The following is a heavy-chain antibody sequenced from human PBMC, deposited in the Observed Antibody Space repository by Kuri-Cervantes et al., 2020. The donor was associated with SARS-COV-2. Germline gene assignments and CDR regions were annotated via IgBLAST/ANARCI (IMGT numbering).Heavy chain of an antibody. V-gene: IGHV3-33*08. Sequence: GESLKISCAASGFTFSSYGMHWVRQAPGKGLEWVAVIWYDGSNKYYADSVKGRFTISRDNSKNTLYLQMNSLRAEDTAVYYCARLGVAAAGSYYYYGMDVWAKGPRSPSP. CDR1: GFTFSSYG. D-gene: IGHD6-13*01. CDR3: ARLGVAAAGSYYYYGMDV. J-gene: IGHJ6*02. CDR2: IWYDGSNK.